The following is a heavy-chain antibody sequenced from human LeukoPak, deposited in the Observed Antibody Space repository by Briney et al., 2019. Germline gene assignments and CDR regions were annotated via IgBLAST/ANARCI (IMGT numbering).Heavy chain of an antibody. Sequence: GGSLRLSCAASGFTFNNYQMNWVRQAPGKGLECISYISSSGRTIYYADSLKGRFTVSRDNAKNSLYLRMNNLRAEDTAVYYCARGEYYFDYWGQGTLVTVSS. CDR1: GFTFNNYQ. CDR2: ISSSGRTI. CDR3: ARGEYYFDY. J-gene: IGHJ4*02. V-gene: IGHV3-48*03.